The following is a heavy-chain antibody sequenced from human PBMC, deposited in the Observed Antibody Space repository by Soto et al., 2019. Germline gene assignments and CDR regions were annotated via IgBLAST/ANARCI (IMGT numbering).Heavy chain of an antibody. Sequence: QVHLVESGGGVVQPGRSLRLSCAASGFTFRNYAMHWVRQAPGKGLEWVAAISYDGNNKYYADSVKGRFTISRDNSKNTLYLQMNSLRVGETAVYYCARGFESSGYFPHWGQGTLVTVSS. CDR1: GFTFRNYA. CDR2: ISYDGNNK. J-gene: IGHJ1*01. CDR3: ARGFESSGYFPH. V-gene: IGHV3-30-3*01. D-gene: IGHD3-22*01.